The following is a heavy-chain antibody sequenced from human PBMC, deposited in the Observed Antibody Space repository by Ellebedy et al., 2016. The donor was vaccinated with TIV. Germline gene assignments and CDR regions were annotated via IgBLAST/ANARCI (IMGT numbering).Heavy chain of an antibody. CDR3: ARELTNGYYYGMDV. CDR2: IVVGSGNT. Sequence: SVKVSCXASGFTFTSSAVQWVRQARGQRLEWIGWIVVGSGNTNYAQKFQERVTITRDMSTSTAYMELSSLRSEDTAVYYCARELTNGYYYGMDVWGQGTTVTVSS. CDR1: GFTFTSSA. V-gene: IGHV1-58*01. J-gene: IGHJ6*02.